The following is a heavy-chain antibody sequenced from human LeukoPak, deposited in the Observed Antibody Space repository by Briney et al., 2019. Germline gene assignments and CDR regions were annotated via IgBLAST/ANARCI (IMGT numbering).Heavy chain of an antibody. CDR2: IYSGGST. CDR3: ARDMVRGVMSVAPYGMDV. V-gene: IGHV3-53*01. Sequence: PGGSLRLSCAASGFTVSSNYMSWVRQAPGKGLEWVSVIYSGGSTYYADSVKGRFTISRDNSKNTLYLQMNSLRAEDTAVYYCARDMVRGVMSVAPYGMDVWGQGTTVTVSS. D-gene: IGHD3-10*01. J-gene: IGHJ6*02. CDR1: GFTVSSNY.